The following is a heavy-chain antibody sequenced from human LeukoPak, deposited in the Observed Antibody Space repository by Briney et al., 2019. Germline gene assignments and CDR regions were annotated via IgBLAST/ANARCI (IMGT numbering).Heavy chain of an antibody. CDR1: GFTFSSYE. D-gene: IGHD2-15*01. CDR3: ARVRGRSTWYGGGLDC. J-gene: IGHJ4*02. CDR2: ISSSGSSI. Sequence: GGSLRLSCAASGFTFSSYEMNWVRQAPGKGLGWVSYISSSGSSIYYPDSVKGRFTISRDNAKNSLDLQMNSLRVEGTAIYYCARVRGRSTWYGGGLDCWGQGTLVTVSS. V-gene: IGHV3-48*03.